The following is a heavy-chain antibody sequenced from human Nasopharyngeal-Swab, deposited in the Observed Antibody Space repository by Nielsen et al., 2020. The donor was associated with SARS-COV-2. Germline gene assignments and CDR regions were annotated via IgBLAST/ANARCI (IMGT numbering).Heavy chain of an antibody. D-gene: IGHD3-10*01. CDR3: VKDYPELVGSSSIFDY. V-gene: IGHV3-23*01. CDR1: GFTFSGYA. CDR2: INSPGGP. Sequence: GESLKISCAASGFTFSGYAMSLVRQAPGKGLEWVSGINSPGGPYYRDSVKGRFTISKDNSQNTLYLQMDSLRAEDTAIYYCVKDYPELVGSSSIFDYWGQGIQVTVSS. J-gene: IGHJ4*02.